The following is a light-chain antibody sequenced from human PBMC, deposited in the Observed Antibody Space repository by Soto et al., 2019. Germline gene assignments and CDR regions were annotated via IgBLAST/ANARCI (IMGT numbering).Light chain of an antibody. CDR3: RKYNPWSQT. CDR1: QSLRSS. J-gene: IGKJ1*01. Sequence: ETMMTQSPDTLSLSLGERATLSCRASQSLRSSLAWYQQKPGQAPRLLIYDASTRATGIPARFSGCGSGTDFTLSIRGLQSEDFDVYYCRKYNPWSQTFGQGTKVEIK. CDR2: DAS. V-gene: IGKV3-15*01.